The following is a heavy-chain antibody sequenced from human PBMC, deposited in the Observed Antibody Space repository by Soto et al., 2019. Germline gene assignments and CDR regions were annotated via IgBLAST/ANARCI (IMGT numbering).Heavy chain of an antibody. V-gene: IGHV4-39*01. CDR3: ASDSKVATITYLAFDY. CDR2: IYYSGST. D-gene: IGHD5-12*01. CDR1: GGSISSSSYY. J-gene: IGHJ4*02. Sequence: SETLSLTCTVSGGSISSSSYYWGWIRQPPGKGLEWIGSIYYSGSTYYNPSLKSRVTISVDTSKNQFSLKLSSVTAADTAVFYCASDSKVATITYLAFDYWGQGTLVTVSS.